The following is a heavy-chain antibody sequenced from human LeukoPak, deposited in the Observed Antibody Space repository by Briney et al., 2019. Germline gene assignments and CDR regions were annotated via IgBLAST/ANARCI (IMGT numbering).Heavy chain of an antibody. CDR1: EFTFNNHD. J-gene: IGHJ3*01. CDR2: ISYDGRNK. V-gene: IGHV3-30*18. Sequence: PGGSLRLSCAASEFTFNNHDMHWVRQAPGKGLEGVAAISYDGRNKYYADSVKGRFTISRDNSKNTLNLQMNSLRTEDTAVFYCAKPRDIDSWAFDVWGQGTMVTVSS. D-gene: IGHD2-15*01. CDR3: AKPRDIDSWAFDV.